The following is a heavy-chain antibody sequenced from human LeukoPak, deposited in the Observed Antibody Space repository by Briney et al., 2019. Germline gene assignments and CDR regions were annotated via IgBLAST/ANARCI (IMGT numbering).Heavy chain of an antibody. Sequence: ASVKVSCKASGYTFTSYDINWVRQATGQGLEWMGWMNPNSGNTGYAQKFQGRVTMTRNTSISTAYMGLSSLRSEDTAVYYCARGGSRYCSSTSCSGDAFDIWGQGTMVTVSS. V-gene: IGHV1-8*01. CDR3: ARGGSRYCSSTSCSGDAFDI. CDR1: GYTFTSYD. D-gene: IGHD2-2*01. J-gene: IGHJ3*02. CDR2: MNPNSGNT.